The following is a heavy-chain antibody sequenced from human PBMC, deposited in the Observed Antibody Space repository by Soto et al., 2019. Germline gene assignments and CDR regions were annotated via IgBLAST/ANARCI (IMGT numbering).Heavy chain of an antibody. CDR2: ISAHNGNT. J-gene: IGHJ4*02. V-gene: IGHV1-18*01. Sequence: QVHLVQSGAEVKKPGASVKVSCQGSGYAFTTYGITWVRQAPGQGLEWMGWISAHNGNTNYAQKLQGRGTGTRDTTTSKAHMELRGLGYADPAVYYCAGGRYGDYWGQGALVTVSS. D-gene: IGHD1-1*01. CDR3: AGGRYGDY. CDR1: GYAFTTYG.